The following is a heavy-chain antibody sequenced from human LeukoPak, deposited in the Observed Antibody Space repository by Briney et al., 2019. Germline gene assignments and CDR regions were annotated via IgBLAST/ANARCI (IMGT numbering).Heavy chain of an antibody. Sequence: GGSLRLFCAASGFTFSNAWMSWVRQAPGKGLEWVGRIKSKTDGGTTDYAAPVKGRFTISRDDSKNTLYLQMNSLKTEDTAVYYCTRGLPHWRAEYFQHWGQGTLVTVSS. V-gene: IGHV3-15*01. D-gene: IGHD3-10*01. CDR2: IKSKTDGGTT. CDR3: TRGLPHWRAEYFQH. CDR1: GFTFSNAW. J-gene: IGHJ1*01.